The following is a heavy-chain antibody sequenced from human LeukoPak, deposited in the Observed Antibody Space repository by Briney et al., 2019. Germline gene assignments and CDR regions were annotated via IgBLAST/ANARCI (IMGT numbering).Heavy chain of an antibody. V-gene: IGHV4-34*01. CDR1: GGSFSGHY. J-gene: IGHJ4*02. CDR2: INHGGST. CDR3: ARGRYVTTRGGAAAGFLDY. Sequence: PSETLSLTCAVSGGSFSGHYWNWIRQPPGKGLEWIGEINHGGSTNYNPSLKSRVTISVDTSQKQFSLRLSSVTAADTAVYYCARGRYVTTRGGAAAGFLDYWGQGTPVTVSS. D-gene: IGHD6-13*01.